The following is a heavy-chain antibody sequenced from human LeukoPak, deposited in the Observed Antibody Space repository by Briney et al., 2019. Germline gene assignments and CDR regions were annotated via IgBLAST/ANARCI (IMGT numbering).Heavy chain of an antibody. J-gene: IGHJ5*02. Sequence: GGSLRLSCAASGVTFSSYAMHWVRQAPGQGLEYVSAISSNGGSTYYANSVKGRFTISRDNSKNTLYLQMGSLSAEDMAVYYCARGSNYYGSGSYSYNWFDPWGQGTLVTVSS. CDR1: GVTFSSYA. CDR2: ISSNGGST. V-gene: IGHV3-64*01. D-gene: IGHD3-10*01. CDR3: ARGSNYYGSGSYSYNWFDP.